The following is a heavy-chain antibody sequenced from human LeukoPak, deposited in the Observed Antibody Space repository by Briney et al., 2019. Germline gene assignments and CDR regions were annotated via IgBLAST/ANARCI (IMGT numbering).Heavy chain of an antibody. V-gene: IGHV3-7*01. CDR3: ARLGGFREKSFDY. Sequence: PGGSLRLSCAASGFTFSSYWMSWVRQAPGKGLEWVANIKQDGSEKYYVDSVKGRFTISRDNAKSSLYLQMNSLRAEDTAVYYCARLGGFREKSFDYWGQGTLVTVSS. J-gene: IGHJ4*02. CDR1: GFTFSSYW. CDR2: IKQDGSEK. D-gene: IGHD3-10*01.